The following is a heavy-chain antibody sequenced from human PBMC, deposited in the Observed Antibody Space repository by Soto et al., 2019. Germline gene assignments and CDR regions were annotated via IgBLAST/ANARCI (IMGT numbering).Heavy chain of an antibody. CDR2: IDPSDSYT. Sequence: GESLKISCKGSGYSFTSYWISWVRQMPGKGLEWMGRIDPSDSYTNYSPSFQGHVTISADKSISTAYLQWSIRKASDTAMYYYSRVPPSPESSYYYGMDVWGQGTTVTVS. V-gene: IGHV5-10-1*01. CDR3: SRVPPSPESSYYYGMDV. J-gene: IGHJ6*02. D-gene: IGHD6-6*01. CDR1: GYSFTSYW.